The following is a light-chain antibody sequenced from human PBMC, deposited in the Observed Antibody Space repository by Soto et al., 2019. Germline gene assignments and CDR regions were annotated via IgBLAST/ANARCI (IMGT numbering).Light chain of an antibody. CDR2: RNN. J-gene: IGLJ2*01. CDR1: SSNIGSNY. V-gene: IGLV1-47*01. CDR3: AAWDDSLSGVV. Sequence: QSVLTQPPSASGTPGQRVTISCSGSSSNIGSNYVYWYQRLPGTAPKLLIYRNNQRPSGVPDRFSGSESGTSASLAISGLRSEDEADYYCAAWDDSLSGVVFGGGTKLTVL.